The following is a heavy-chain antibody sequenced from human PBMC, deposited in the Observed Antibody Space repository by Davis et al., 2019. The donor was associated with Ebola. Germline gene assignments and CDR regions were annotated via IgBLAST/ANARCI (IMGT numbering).Heavy chain of an antibody. CDR2: INHSGST. Sequence: PSETLSLTCAVYGGSFSGYYWSWIRQPPGKGLEWIGEINHSGSTNYNPSLKSRVTISVDKSKNQFSLKLSSVTAADTAVYYCARAVSGVVIIRNYYYYMDVWGKGTTVTVSS. CDR3: ARAVSGVVIIRNYYYYMDV. D-gene: IGHD3-3*01. V-gene: IGHV4-34*01. J-gene: IGHJ6*03. CDR1: GGSFSGYY.